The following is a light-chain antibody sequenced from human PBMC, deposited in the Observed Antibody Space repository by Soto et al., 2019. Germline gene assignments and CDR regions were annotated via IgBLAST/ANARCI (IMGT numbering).Light chain of an antibody. V-gene: IGLV1-40*01. CDR3: QSYDSSLSGVV. CDR1: SSNIGADFY. Sequence: QSVLTQPPSVSGAPGQRVTISCTGSSSNIGADFYVHWYQQFPGTAPKLLIYGNSNRPSGVPDRFSGSQSGTSASLAITGLQAEDEADYYCQSYDSSLSGVVFGGGTKLTVL. CDR2: GNS. J-gene: IGLJ2*01.